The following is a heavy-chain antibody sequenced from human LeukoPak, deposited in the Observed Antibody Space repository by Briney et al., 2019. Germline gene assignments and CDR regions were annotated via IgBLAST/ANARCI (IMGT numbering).Heavy chain of an antibody. J-gene: IGHJ4*02. CDR3: ARDRTYGGNSGFDY. V-gene: IGHV4-4*07. CDR2: IYTTRSA. CDR1: AGSPSSYY. Sequence: SETLSLTCTLSAGSPSSYYWSWVRQPAGQGLEWIGRIYTTRSANHNPSLKRRVTMSVDTSKNQYSLKLASVTAADTAVYYCARDRTYGGNSGFDYWGRGTLVTVSS. D-gene: IGHD4-23*01.